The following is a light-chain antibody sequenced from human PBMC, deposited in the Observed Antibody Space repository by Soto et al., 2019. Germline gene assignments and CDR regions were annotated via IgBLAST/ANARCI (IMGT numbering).Light chain of an antibody. CDR1: QTVSTN. CDR2: AAS. CDR3: QQYNNWHPLT. Sequence: VMTQSPATLSVSPGERATLSCRASQTVSTNLAWYQQRPGQAPRLLIYAASARATGIPARFSGSGSGTEFTLTISSLQSEDFAVYYCQQYNNWHPLTFGGGTKVEIK. V-gene: IGKV3-15*01. J-gene: IGKJ4*01.